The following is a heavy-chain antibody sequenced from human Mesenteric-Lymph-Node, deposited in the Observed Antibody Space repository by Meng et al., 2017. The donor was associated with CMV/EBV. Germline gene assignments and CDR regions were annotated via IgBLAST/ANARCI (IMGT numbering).Heavy chain of an antibody. CDR1: GESFSGYY. D-gene: IGHD2-2*02. V-gene: IGHV4-34*01. J-gene: IGHJ4*02. CDR3: ARGLGYCSSTSCYTESRYYFDY. Sequence: SQTLSLTCAVYGESFSGYYWTWIRQPPGKGLEWIGSIYYSGSTYYNPSLKSRVTISVDKSKNQFSLKLSSVTAADTAVYYCARGLGYCSSTSCYTESRYYFDYWGQGTLVTVSS. CDR2: IYYSGST.